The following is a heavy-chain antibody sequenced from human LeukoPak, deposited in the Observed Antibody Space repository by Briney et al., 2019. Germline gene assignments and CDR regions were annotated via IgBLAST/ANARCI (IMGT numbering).Heavy chain of an antibody. Sequence: GRSLRLSCAASGFTFSSYAMHWVRQAPGKGLEWVAVISYDGSNKYYADSVKGRFTISRDNAKNTLYLQMNSLRAEDTAVYYCAREPRRDILTGSYYFYYYMDVWGKGTTVTISS. V-gene: IGHV3-30*04. D-gene: IGHD3-9*01. CDR3: AREPRRDILTGSYYFYYYMDV. CDR1: GFTFSSYA. J-gene: IGHJ6*03. CDR2: ISYDGSNK.